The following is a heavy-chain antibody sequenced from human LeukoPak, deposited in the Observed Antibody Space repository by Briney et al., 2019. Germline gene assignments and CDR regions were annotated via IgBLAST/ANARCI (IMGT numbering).Heavy chain of an antibody. Sequence: GGSLRLSCAASGFMFGTYAMSWVRQAPGKGLEWVAAITATATTSYFADSVKGRFTISRDNSRNTLYLQVSSLRADDTAIYYCAKDRRVRGYYFLGRGGYFDYWGQGSLVTVSS. V-gene: IGHV3-23*01. CDR3: AKDRRVRGYYFLGRGGYFDY. CDR1: GFMFGTYA. CDR2: ITATATTS. D-gene: IGHD3-3*01. J-gene: IGHJ4*02.